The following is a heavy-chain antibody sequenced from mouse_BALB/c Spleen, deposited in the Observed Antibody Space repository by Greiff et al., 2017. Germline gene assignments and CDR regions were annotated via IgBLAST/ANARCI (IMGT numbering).Heavy chain of an antibody. CDR3: AREVPLYYAMDY. D-gene: IGHD2-14*01. J-gene: IGHJ4*01. Sequence: VQLQQSGPGLVQPSQSLSITCTVSGFSLTSYGVHWVRQSPGKGLEWLGVIWSGGSTDYNAAFISRLSISKDNSKSQVFFKMNSLQANDTAIYYCAREVPLYYAMDYWGQGTSVTVSS. CDR2: IWSGGST. CDR1: GFSLTSYG. V-gene: IGHV2-2*02.